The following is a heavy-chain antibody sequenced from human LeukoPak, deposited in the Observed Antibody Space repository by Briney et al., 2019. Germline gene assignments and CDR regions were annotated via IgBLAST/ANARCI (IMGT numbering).Heavy chain of an antibody. V-gene: IGHV3-33*01. CDR3: ARDLPMTTVTLDY. J-gene: IGHJ4*02. CDR1: GFTFSSYA. D-gene: IGHD4-17*01. Sequence: GGSLRLSCAASGFTFSSYAMHSGRQAPGKGLEWVAVIRYDGSNKYYADSVKGRFTISRDNSKNTLYLQMNSLRAEDTAVYYCARDLPMTTVTLDYWGQGTLVTVSS. CDR2: IRYDGSNK.